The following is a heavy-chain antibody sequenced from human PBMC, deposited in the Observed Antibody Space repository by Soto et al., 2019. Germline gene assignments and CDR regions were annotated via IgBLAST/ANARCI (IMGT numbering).Heavy chain of an antibody. CDR2: IRSKTNSYAT. V-gene: IGHV3-73*01. J-gene: IGHJ5*02. CDR3: TRDPRNYYDSIGSANWFDP. Sequence: GGSLRLSCAASGFTFSGPAMHWVRQASGKGLEWVGRIRSKTNSYATAYAASVKGRFTISRDDSKDTAYLQMNSLKTEDTAVYYCTRDPRNYYDSIGSANWFDPWGQGTLVTVSS. D-gene: IGHD3-22*01. CDR1: GFTFSGPA.